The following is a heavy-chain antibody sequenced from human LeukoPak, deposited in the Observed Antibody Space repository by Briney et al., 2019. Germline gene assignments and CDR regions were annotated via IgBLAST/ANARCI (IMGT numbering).Heavy chain of an antibody. V-gene: IGHV1-2*02. CDR1: GYTFTGYY. J-gene: IGHJ2*01. CDR3: ARVSVQVEGKGFDL. D-gene: IGHD2-15*01. CDR2: INPNSGGT. Sequence: ASVKVSCKASGYTFTGYYMHWVRQAPGQGLEWMGWINPNSGGTDYAQKFQGRVTMTRDTSISTAYMELSRLRSDDTAVYYCARVSVQVEGKGFDLWGRGTLVTVSS.